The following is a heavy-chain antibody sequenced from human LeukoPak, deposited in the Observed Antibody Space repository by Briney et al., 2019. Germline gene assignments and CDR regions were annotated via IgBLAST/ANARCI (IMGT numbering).Heavy chain of an antibody. CDR1: GFTVSSNY. Sequence: GGSLRLSCAVSGFTVSSNYMSWVRQAPGKGLEWVSVIYSDGSKYYKDSVKGRFTISRDNSKNTLYLQMNSLRAEDTAVYYCARSTRRDSEIALAEYFQHWGQGTLVTVSS. CDR3: ARSTRRDSEIALAEYFQH. V-gene: IGHV3-53*01. D-gene: IGHD1-26*01. J-gene: IGHJ1*01. CDR2: IYSDGSK.